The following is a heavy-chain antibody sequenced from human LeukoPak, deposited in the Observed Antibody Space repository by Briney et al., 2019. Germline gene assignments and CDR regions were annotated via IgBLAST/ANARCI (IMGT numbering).Heavy chain of an antibody. V-gene: IGHV3-48*03. Sequence: GGSLRLCCAASGFTFSSYEMNWVRQAPGKGLEWVSYISSSGSTIYYADSVKGRFTISRDNAKNSLYLQMNSLRAEDTAVYYCASIGSSGYYRPFDYWGQGTLVTVSS. J-gene: IGHJ4*02. CDR3: ASIGSSGYYRPFDY. CDR2: ISSSGSTI. D-gene: IGHD3-22*01. CDR1: GFTFSSYE.